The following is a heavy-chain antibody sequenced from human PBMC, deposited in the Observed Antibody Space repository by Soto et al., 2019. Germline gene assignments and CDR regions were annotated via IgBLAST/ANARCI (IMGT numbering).Heavy chain of an antibody. V-gene: IGHV1-3*01. CDR2: INAGNGKT. D-gene: IGHD6-19*01. CDR1: GYTFTSYA. Sequence: GASVKVSCKASGYTFTSYAMHWVRQAPGQRLEWMGWINAGNGKTKYSQNFQGRVTITRDTSASTAFMELSSLRSEDTFLYYCARLAVAGSVGDAFDIWGQGTMVTVSS. J-gene: IGHJ3*02. CDR3: ARLAVAGSVGDAFDI.